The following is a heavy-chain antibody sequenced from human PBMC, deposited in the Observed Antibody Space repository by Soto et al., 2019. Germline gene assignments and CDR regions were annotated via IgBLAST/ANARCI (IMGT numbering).Heavy chain of an antibody. Sequence: SETLSLTCTVSGGSISSGDYYWSWIRQPPGKGLEWIGYIYYSGSTYYNPSLKSRVTISVDTSKNQFSLKLSSVTAADTAVYYCTRDITKRYYYGSGSYRSNYGMDVWGQGTTVTVSS. D-gene: IGHD3-10*01. CDR1: GGSISSGDYY. V-gene: IGHV4-30-4*01. J-gene: IGHJ6*02. CDR3: TRDITKRYYYGSGSYRSNYGMDV. CDR2: IYYSGST.